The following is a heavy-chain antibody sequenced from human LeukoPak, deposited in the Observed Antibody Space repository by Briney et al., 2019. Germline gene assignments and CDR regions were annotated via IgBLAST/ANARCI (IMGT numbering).Heavy chain of an antibody. J-gene: IGHJ4*02. CDR2: IYYSGTT. CDR1: GGSTSSYY. V-gene: IGHV4-39*07. CDR3: ARGSAVVAGADFDF. D-gene: IGHD6-13*01. Sequence: SETLSLTCTVSGGSTSSYYWSWIRQPPGKGLEWIGSIYYSGTTYYNPSLKSRVTISEDTSKNEFSLNVNSVTAADTAMYYCARGSAVVAGADFDFWGQGTLVSVSS.